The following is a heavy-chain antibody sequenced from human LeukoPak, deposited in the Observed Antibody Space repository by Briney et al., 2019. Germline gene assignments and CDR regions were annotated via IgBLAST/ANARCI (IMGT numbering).Heavy chain of an antibody. CDR2: INSDGSST. CDR1: GFTFSSYW. V-gene: IGHV3-74*01. D-gene: IGHD6-19*01. J-gene: IGHJ6*02. CDR3: ARDQEQWLVSPRYYYYGMDV. Sequence: GGSLRLSCAASGFTFSSYWMHWVRQAPGKGLVWVSRINSDGSSTSYADSVKGRFTISRDNAKNTLYLQMNSLRAEDTAVYYCARDQEQWLVSPRYYYYGMDVWGQGTTVTVSS.